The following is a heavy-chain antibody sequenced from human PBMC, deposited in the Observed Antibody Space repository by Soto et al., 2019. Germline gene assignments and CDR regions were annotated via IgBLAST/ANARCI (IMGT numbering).Heavy chain of an antibody. J-gene: IGHJ6*02. CDR2: IYYSGST. CDR1: GGSISSSSYY. CDR3: ARLKQWLASPQKNYYYYYGMDV. Sequence: SETLSLTCTVSGGSISSSSYYWGWIRQPPGKGLEWIGSIYYSGSTYYNPSLKSRVTISVDTSKNQFSLKLSSVTAADTAVYYCARLKQWLASPQKNYYYYYGMDVWGQGPTVTVSS. V-gene: IGHV4-39*01. D-gene: IGHD6-19*01.